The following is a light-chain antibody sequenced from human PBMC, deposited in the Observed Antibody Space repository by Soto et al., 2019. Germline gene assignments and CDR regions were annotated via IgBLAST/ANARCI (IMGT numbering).Light chain of an antibody. CDR3: QQSYSTPLT. J-gene: IGKJ4*01. CDR1: QSISSY. V-gene: IGKV1-39*01. Sequence: DIQMTQSPSSLSASVGDRVTITCRASQSISSYLNWYQQKPGKAPKLLIYAASSLQSGVPSRFNGSGSGTDFTLTISSLQPEDFATYYCQQSYSTPLTFGGGTRWISN. CDR2: AAS.